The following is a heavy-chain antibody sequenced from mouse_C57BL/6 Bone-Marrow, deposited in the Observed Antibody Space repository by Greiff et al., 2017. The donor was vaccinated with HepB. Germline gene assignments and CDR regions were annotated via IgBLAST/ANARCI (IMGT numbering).Heavy chain of an antibody. J-gene: IGHJ4*01. Sequence: VQLQQSGAELVKPGASVKLSCKASGYTFTSYWMHWVKQRPGQGLEWIGMIHPNSGSTNYNEKFKSKATLTVDKSSSTAYMQLSSLTSEDSAVYYCARSSPYAMDYWGQGTSVTVSS. CDR1: GYTFTSYW. V-gene: IGHV1-64*01. CDR3: ARSSPYAMDY. CDR2: IHPNSGST.